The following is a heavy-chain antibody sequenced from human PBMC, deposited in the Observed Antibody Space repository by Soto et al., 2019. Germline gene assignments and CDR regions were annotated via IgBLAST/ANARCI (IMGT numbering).Heavy chain of an antibody. D-gene: IGHD3-3*01. CDR1: GYTFSNND. V-gene: IGHV1-8*01. Sequence: QVQLVQSGAEVKKPGASVKVSCKASGYTFSNNDINWVRQATGQGLEWMGWMNPNSGDTGYAQKFQGRVTMTRNTSISTAYMDLRSLRSEDTAVYYCARARRFHYYYYGMDVWGLGTTVTVSS. CDR3: ARARRFHYYYYGMDV. CDR2: MNPNSGDT. J-gene: IGHJ6*02.